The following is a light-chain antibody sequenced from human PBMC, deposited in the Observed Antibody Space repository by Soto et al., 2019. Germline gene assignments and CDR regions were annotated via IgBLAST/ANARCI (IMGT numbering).Light chain of an antibody. J-gene: IGKJ2*01. Sequence: DIVMTQSPDSLAVSLGERATINCKSSQSVLYSSNNKNYLAWYQQRPVQPPKLLIYWASTPESGVPDRFSGSGSGTDVSLTITSLQAEDVAVYSCEQYEYTPPTFGRGTKLVI. V-gene: IGKV4-1*01. CDR3: EQYEYTPPT. CDR1: QSVLYSSNNKNY. CDR2: WAS.